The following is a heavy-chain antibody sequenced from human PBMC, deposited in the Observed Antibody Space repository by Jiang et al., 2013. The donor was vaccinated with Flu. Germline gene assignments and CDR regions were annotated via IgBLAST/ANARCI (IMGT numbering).Heavy chain of an antibody. V-gene: IGHV4-39*07. CDR1: SFSSDSYY. J-gene: IGHJ4*02. Sequence: SFSSDSYYWGWIRQPPGGMEWIGGIYHTGSSYSRPSLKSRVTISVDTSKNQFSLKLSSVTAADTAVYYCARAQKYSGFELPYFDSWGPGNPGHHLL. CDR3: ARAQKYSGFELPYFDS. D-gene: IGHD5-12*01. CDR2: IYHTGSS.